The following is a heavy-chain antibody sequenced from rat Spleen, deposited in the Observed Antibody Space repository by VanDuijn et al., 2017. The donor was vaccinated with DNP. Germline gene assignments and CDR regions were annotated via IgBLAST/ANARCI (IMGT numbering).Heavy chain of an antibody. CDR1: GFTFSYYW. D-gene: IGHD1-1*01. V-gene: IGHV5-31*01. Sequence: EVQLVESGGDLVQPGGSLKLSCVASGFTFSYYWMTWIRQVPGKGLEWIASITSGAGTTSYADSVKGRFTVSRDNAENTLFLQMTSLRSEDTATYYCARQGELETVVHFDYWGQGVMVTVSS. CDR3: ARQGELETVVHFDY. J-gene: IGHJ2*01. CDR2: ITSGAGTT.